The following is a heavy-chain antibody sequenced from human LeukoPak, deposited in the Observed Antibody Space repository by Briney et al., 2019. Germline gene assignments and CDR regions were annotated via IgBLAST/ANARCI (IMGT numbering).Heavy chain of an antibody. CDR3: TRESGAFSPFGF. D-gene: IGHD1-26*01. V-gene: IGHV4-4*02. CDR1: GGSILSTNW. CDR2: VHLNGAT. Sequence: GSLRLSCAVSGGSILSTNWWSWGRQPPGKGLEWIGEVHLNGATNYNPSVEGRVTMSIDKSKNHLSLEVISVTAADTAMYYCTRESGAFSPFGFWGQGTLVTVSS. J-gene: IGHJ4*02.